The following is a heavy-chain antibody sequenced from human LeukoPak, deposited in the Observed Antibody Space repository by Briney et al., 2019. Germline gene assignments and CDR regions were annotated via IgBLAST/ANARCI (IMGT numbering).Heavy chain of an antibody. V-gene: IGHV3-53*01. J-gene: IGHJ4*02. CDR3: ARTFFSGDGYKVGYFDY. CDR2: IYSSGST. CDR1: GFTVISNY. D-gene: IGHD5-24*01. Sequence: QSGGSLRLFCAASGFTVISNYMSWVRQAPGKGLEWVSLIYSSGSTYYADSVKGRFTISRDSSKNILYLQMNSLTAEDTAVYYCARTFFSGDGYKVGYFDYWGQGTPVTVSS.